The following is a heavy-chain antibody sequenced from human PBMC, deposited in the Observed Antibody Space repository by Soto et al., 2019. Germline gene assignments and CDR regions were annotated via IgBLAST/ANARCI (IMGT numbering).Heavy chain of an antibody. CDR3: ARDDSGYSGSHYIDYFNY. D-gene: IGHD1-26*01. Sequence: ASVKVSCKASGYTFTTYALHWVRQAPGQRLEWMGWINAGNGNTKYSQKFQARVTITRDTSASTTYMELSSLTSEDTAVYYCARDDSGYSGSHYIDYFNYWGQGALVTVSS. CDR1: GYTFTTYA. CDR2: INAGNGNT. J-gene: IGHJ4*02. V-gene: IGHV1-3*01.